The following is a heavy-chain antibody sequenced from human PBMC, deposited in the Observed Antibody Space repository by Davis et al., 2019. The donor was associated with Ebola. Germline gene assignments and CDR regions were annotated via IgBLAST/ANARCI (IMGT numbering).Heavy chain of an antibody. CDR3: AKHYSNGWYFPDY. Sequence: PGGSLRLSCAASGFTFSSYAMHWVRQAPGKGLEWVAVISYDGSNKYYADSVKGRFTISRDNSRSTLFLQMNSLTAEDTAIYHCAKHYSNGWYFPDYWGRGTLVTVSS. CDR1: GFTFSSYA. V-gene: IGHV3-30-3*02. J-gene: IGHJ4*02. D-gene: IGHD6-19*01. CDR2: ISYDGSNK.